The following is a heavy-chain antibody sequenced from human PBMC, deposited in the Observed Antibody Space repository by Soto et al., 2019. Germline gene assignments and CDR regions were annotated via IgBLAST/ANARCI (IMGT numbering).Heavy chain of an antibody. CDR2: ISGGGDTT. CDR1: GFTFNNYA. CDR3: AKGRGGSGSLTPRVDF. J-gene: IGHJ4*02. Sequence: EVQLLESGGGLVQPGGSLRLSCAASGFTFNNYAMTWVRQAPGKGLEWVSAISGGGDTTSYADSVKARFTVSSDGYKNTLYLQMSSLRAEDTALYYCAKGRGGSGSLTPRVDFWGQGTLVTVSS. V-gene: IGHV3-23*01. D-gene: IGHD3-10*01.